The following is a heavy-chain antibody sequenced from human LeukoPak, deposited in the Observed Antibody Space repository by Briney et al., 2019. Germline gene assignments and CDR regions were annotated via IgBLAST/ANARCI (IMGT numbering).Heavy chain of an antibody. J-gene: IGHJ4*02. CDR3: ARARPGNDGGNFDY. CDR1: GGSIRSYY. V-gene: IGHV4-59*01. D-gene: IGHD1-1*01. Sequence: SETLSLTCTVSGGSIRSYYWSWSRQPPGKGLEWIGFIYYSGDTYYNPSLKSRVTISVDTSKNQFSLKLSSVTAADTAVYYCARARPGNDGGNFDYWGQGTLVTVSA. CDR2: IYYSGDT.